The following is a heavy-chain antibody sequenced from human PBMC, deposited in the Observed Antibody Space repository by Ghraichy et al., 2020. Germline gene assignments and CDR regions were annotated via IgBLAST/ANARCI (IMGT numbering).Heavy chain of an antibody. V-gene: IGHV3-30*04. CDR3: ARYTTTVTAFDY. J-gene: IGHJ4*02. D-gene: IGHD4-17*01. Sequence: GESLNISCAASGFTFSSYPMHWVRQAPGKGLEWVAVISSDGSNKYYADSVKGRFTISRDNSKNTLYLQLNSLRAEDTAVYYCARYTTTVTAFDYWGQGTLVTVSS. CDR2: ISSDGSNK. CDR1: GFTFSSYP.